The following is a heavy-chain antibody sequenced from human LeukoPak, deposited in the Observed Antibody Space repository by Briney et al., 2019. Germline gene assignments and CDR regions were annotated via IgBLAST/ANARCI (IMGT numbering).Heavy chain of an antibody. CDR3: ARDPSGSWNAVGTFDS. J-gene: IGHJ4*02. Sequence: GGSLRLSCAASGFTFSSYGMHWVRQAPGKGLEWVALLRYDGANKNYADSVKGRFTISRDNSKNTVYLQMTSLRAEDTALYYCARDPSGSWNAVGTFDSWGQGTLVSVSS. D-gene: IGHD1-1*01. CDR1: GFTFSSYG. CDR2: LRYDGANK. V-gene: IGHV3-33*01.